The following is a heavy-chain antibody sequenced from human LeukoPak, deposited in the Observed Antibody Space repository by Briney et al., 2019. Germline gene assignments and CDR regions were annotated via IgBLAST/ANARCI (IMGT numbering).Heavy chain of an antibody. CDR1: GFTFSSDW. V-gene: IGHV3-7*01. D-gene: IGHD3-10*01. CDR2: IKHDGSEK. J-gene: IGHJ5*02. Sequence: GGSLRLSCAASGFTFSSDWVSWVRQAPGKGLEWVANIKHDGSEKYYVDSVKGRFTISRDNAKNSLYLQMNSLRAEDTAVYYCARRLGLGFGEYSNNWFDPWGQRTLVTVSS. CDR3: ARRLGLGFGEYSNNWFDP.